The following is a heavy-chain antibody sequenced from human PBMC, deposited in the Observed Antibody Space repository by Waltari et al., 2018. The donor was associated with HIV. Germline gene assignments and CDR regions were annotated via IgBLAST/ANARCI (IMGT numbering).Heavy chain of an antibody. CDR1: GLTVDDYA. V-gene: IGHV3-9*01. CDR3: AKDKRSGYGGNSVWYFDL. J-gene: IGHJ2*01. CDR2: ISWNSGTI. D-gene: IGHD4-17*01. Sequence: EVQLVESGGGLVQPGRSLRLSCAASGLTVDDYAIHWVRQAPGKGLEWVSGISWNSGTIGYADSVKGRFTISRDNAKNSLYLQMNSLRAEDTALYYCAKDKRSGYGGNSVWYFDLWGRGTLVTVSS.